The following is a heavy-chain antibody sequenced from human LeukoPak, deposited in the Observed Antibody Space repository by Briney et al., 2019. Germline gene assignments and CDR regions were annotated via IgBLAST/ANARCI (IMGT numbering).Heavy chain of an antibody. V-gene: IGHV3-30*03. CDR2: ISYDGSNT. J-gene: IGHJ6*02. Sequence: GGSLRLSCAASGFTFSNFGMHWVRQAPGKGLKWLAVISYDGSNTYYTDSVKGRFTISRDNSKNTLYLQMDSLTTDDTAVYYCARVGPYCSSTSCQSYYYYGMDVWGQGTTVTVSS. CDR1: GFTFSNFG. D-gene: IGHD2-2*01. CDR3: ARVGPYCSSTSCQSYYYYGMDV.